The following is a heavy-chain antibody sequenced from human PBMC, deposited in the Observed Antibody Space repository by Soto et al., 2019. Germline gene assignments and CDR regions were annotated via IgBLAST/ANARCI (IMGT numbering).Heavy chain of an antibody. CDR2: ISGSGGST. V-gene: IGHV3-23*01. J-gene: IGHJ4*02. Sequence: GGSLRLSCAASGFTFSSYAMSWVRQAPGKGLEWVSAISGSGGSTYYADSVKGRFTISRDNSKNTLYLQMNSLRAEDTAVYYCATPGPYDSSGYYKGDYLDYWGQGTLVTVSS. CDR3: ATPGPYDSSGYYKGDYLDY. CDR1: GFTFSSYA. D-gene: IGHD3-22*01.